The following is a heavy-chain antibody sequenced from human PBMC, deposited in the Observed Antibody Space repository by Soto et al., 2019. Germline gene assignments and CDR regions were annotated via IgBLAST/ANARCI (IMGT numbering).Heavy chain of an antibody. CDR1: GFTFSSYW. Sequence: VGSLRLSCAASGFTFSSYWMSWVRQAPGKGLEWVANIKQDGSEKYYVDSVKGRFTISRDNAKNSLYLQMNSLRAEDTAVYYCARDFQDHIVVVPAATDYWGQGTLVTVSS. J-gene: IGHJ4*02. CDR3: ARDFQDHIVVVPAATDY. CDR2: IKQDGSEK. V-gene: IGHV3-7*01. D-gene: IGHD2-2*01.